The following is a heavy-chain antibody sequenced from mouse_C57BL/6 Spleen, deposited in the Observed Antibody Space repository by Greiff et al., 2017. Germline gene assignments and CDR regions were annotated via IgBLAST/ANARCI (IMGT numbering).Heavy chain of an antibody. D-gene: IGHD1-1*01. V-gene: IGHV1-36*01. CDR1: GFTFTDYY. CDR3: ARYGYYGSSYRYFDV. J-gene: IGHJ1*03. CDR2: VYPYNGGT. Sequence: EVQLQQSGPVLVKPGPSVKISCKASGFTFTDYYMHWVKQSHGKSLEWIGLVYPYNGGTNYNQQFKGKATLTVDTSSSTAYMELSSLTSEDSAVYYCARYGYYGSSYRYFDVWGTGTTVTVSS.